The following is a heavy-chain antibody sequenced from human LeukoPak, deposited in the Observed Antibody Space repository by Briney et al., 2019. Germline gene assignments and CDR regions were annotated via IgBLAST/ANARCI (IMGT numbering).Heavy chain of an antibody. Sequence: PGGSLRLSCAASGFTFSSYAMHWVRQAPGKGLEWVAVISYDGSNKYYADSVKGRFTISRGNSKNTLYLQMNSLRAEDTAVYYCARGRWFGELLSPTFDYWGQGTLVTVSS. D-gene: IGHD3-10*01. CDR1: GFTFSSYA. CDR2: ISYDGSNK. CDR3: ARGRWFGELLSPTFDY. J-gene: IGHJ4*02. V-gene: IGHV3-30*04.